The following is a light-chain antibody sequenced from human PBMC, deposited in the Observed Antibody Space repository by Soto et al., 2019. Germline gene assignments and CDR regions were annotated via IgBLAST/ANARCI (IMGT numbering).Light chain of an antibody. CDR3: QQYELFPIT. CDR2: DAS. Sequence: DLHMTQPPSSRVASRGDRVTITCRASQSISTYLNWYQQKPGKAPKLLIYDASNMETGVPSRFTGSGSGTDLTSTISSLQPEHIATHYCQQYELFPITFGQGTRLEI. CDR1: QSISTY. J-gene: IGKJ5*01. V-gene: IGKV1-33*01.